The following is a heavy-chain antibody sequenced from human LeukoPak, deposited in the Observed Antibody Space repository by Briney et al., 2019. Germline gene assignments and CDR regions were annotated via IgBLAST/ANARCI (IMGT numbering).Heavy chain of an antibody. J-gene: IGHJ4*02. Sequence: SGTLSLSCSVSGGSINDYWWSWIRQPPGKGLEWIGYIYYSGSTNYNPSLKSRVTISVDTSKNQFSLKLSSVTAADTAVYYCARSYYDSSDYYFTSWGQGILVTVSS. CDR1: GGSINDYW. V-gene: IGHV4-59*08. CDR3: ARSYYDSSDYYFTS. CDR2: IYYSGST. D-gene: IGHD3-22*01.